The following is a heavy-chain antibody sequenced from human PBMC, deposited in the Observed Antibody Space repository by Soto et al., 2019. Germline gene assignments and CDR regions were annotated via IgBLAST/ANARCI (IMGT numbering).Heavy chain of an antibody. CDR3: ARGSVDTLVWFDP. V-gene: IGHV4-59*01. CDR2: IYYSGST. J-gene: IGHJ5*02. D-gene: IGHD5-18*01. Sequence: PSETLSLTCTVSGGSISSYYWSWIRQPPGKGLEWIGYIYYSGSTNYNPSLKSRVTISVDTSKNQFSLKLSSVTAADTAVYYCARGSVDTLVWFDPWGQGTLVTVS. CDR1: GGSISSYY.